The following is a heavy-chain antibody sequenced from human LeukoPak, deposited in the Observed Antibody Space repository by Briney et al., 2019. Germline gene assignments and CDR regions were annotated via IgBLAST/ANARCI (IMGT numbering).Heavy chain of an antibody. J-gene: IGHJ3*02. V-gene: IGHV1-18*01. CDR3: ARDRPWYSGSRDDAFDI. CDR2: ISPYNGNT. CDR1: GYTFISYG. Sequence: ASVKVSCKASGYTFISYGISWVRQAPGQGLQWMGWISPYNGNTNYAQKLQGRVTMTTDTSTSTAYMELRSLRSDDTAVYYCARDRPWYSGSRDDAFDIWGQGTMVTVSS. D-gene: IGHD1-26*01.